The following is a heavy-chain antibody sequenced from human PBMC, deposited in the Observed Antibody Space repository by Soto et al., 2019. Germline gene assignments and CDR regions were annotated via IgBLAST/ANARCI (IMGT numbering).Heavy chain of an antibody. CDR1: GGTFSSYT. V-gene: IGHV1-69*08. D-gene: IGHD2-21*02. Sequence: QVQLVQSGADVKKPGSSVKVSCKASGGTFSSYTISWVRQAPGQGLEWMGRIIPILGIANYAQKFQGRVTITADKSTSTAYMELSSLRSEDTAVYYCARDRTVVTATTNFDYWGQGTLVTVSS. J-gene: IGHJ4*02. CDR2: IIPILGIA. CDR3: ARDRTVVTATTNFDY.